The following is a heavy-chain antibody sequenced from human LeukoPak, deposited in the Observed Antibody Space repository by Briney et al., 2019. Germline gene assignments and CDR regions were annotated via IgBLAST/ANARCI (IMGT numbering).Heavy chain of an antibody. Sequence: PSETLSLTCAVYGGSFSGYYWSWIRQPPGKGLEWIGEINHSGSTNYNPSLKSRVTISVDTSKNQFSLKLSSGTAADTAVYYCARRSRGSWSSVTMVRGTDYWGQGTLVTVSS. J-gene: IGHJ4*02. CDR3: ARRSRGSWSSVTMVRGTDY. CDR1: GGSFSGYY. V-gene: IGHV4-34*01. CDR2: INHSGST. D-gene: IGHD3-10*01.